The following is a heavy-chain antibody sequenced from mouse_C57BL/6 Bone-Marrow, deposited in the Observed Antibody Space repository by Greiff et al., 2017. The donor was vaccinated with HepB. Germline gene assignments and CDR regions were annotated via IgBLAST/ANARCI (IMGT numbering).Heavy chain of an antibody. D-gene: IGHD2-4*01. V-gene: IGHV1-18*01. CDR3: ARRDYDVDWYFDV. J-gene: IGHJ1*03. CDR2: INPNNGGT. CDR1: GYTFTDYN. Sequence: EVQLQESGPELVKPGASVKIPCKASGYTFTDYNMDWVKQSHGKSLEWIGDINPNNGGTIYNQKFKGKATLTVDKSSSTAYMELRSLTSEDTAVYYCARRDYDVDWYFDVWGTGTTVTVSS.